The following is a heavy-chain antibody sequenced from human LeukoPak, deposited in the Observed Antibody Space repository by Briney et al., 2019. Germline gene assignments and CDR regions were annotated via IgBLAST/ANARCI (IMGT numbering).Heavy chain of an antibody. V-gene: IGHV3-53*01. CDR2: IYSGGST. CDR1: GFTVSSNY. J-gene: IGHJ5*02. Sequence: GGSLRLSCAASGFTVSSNYMSWVRQAPGKGLEWVSVIYSGGSTYYADSVKGRFTISRDNSKNTLYLQMNSLRAEDTAVYYCAKGYSSSLSWFDPWGQGTLVTVSS. D-gene: IGHD6-13*01. CDR3: AKGYSSSLSWFDP.